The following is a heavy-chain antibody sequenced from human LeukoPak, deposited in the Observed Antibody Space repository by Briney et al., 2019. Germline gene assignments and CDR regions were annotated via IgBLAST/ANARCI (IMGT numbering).Heavy chain of an antibody. CDR3: AGDSSGYFMN. V-gene: IGHV4-31*03. CDR2: IYYSGST. CDR1: GGSISSGGYY. D-gene: IGHD3-22*01. Sequence: SQTLSLTCTVSGGSISSGGYYWSWIRQHPGKGLEWIGYIYYSGSTYYNPSLKSRVTISVDTSKNQFSLKLSSVTAADTAAYYCAGDSSGYFMNWGQGTLVTVSS. J-gene: IGHJ4*02.